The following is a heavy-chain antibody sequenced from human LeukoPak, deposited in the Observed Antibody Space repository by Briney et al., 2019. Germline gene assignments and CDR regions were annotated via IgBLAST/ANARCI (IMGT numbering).Heavy chain of an antibody. J-gene: IGHJ4*02. CDR3: ASIRSAYSLFDY. CDR1: GGSISSSSYY. V-gene: IGHV4-39*01. CDR2: IYYSGST. Sequence: SETLSLTCTVSGGSISSSSYYWGWIRQPPGKGLEWIGSIYYSGSTYYNPSLKSRVTISVDTSKNQFSLKLSSVAAADTAVYSCASIRSAYSLFDYWGQGTLVTVSS. D-gene: IGHD3-22*01.